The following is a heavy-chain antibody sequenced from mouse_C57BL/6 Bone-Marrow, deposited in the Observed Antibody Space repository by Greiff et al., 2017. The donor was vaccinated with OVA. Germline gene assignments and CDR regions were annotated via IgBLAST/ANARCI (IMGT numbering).Heavy chain of an antibody. V-gene: IGHV5-4*03. J-gene: IGHJ3*01. CDR1: GFTFSSYA. CDR3: SYDYDGAWFAY. D-gene: IGHD2-4*01. Sequence: EVKLEESGGGLVKPGGSLKLSCAASGFTFSSYAMSWVRQTPEKRLEWVATISDGGSYTYYPDNVKGRFTISRDNAKNNLYLQMSHLKSEDTAMYYCSYDYDGAWFAYWGQGTLVTVSA. CDR2: ISDGGSYT.